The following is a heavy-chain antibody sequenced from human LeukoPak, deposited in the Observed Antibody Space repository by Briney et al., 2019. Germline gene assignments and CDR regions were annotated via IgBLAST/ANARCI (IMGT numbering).Heavy chain of an antibody. CDR2: ISSSSSTI. Sequence: GGSLRLSCAASGFTFSSYSMNWVRQAPGKGLEWVSYISSSSSTIYYADSVKGRFTISRDNAKSSLYLQMNSLRAEDTAVYYCAREGAGYCSGGSCYSYYYYYMDVWGKGTTVTVSS. D-gene: IGHD2-15*01. J-gene: IGHJ6*03. CDR1: GFTFSSYS. CDR3: AREGAGYCSGGSCYSYYYYYMDV. V-gene: IGHV3-48*01.